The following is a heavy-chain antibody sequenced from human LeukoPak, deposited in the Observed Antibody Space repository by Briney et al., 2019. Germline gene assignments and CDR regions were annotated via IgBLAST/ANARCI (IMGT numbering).Heavy chain of an antibody. Sequence: ASVKVSCKASGYTFTSYGISWVRQAPGQGLEWMGWINPNSGDTTYAQKFQGRVTMIRDTSISTAYMELRRLISDDTAVYYCAREGRDSSGYYHLYYFYMDVWGKGTTVTVSS. CDR1: GYTFTSYG. CDR2: INPNSGDT. CDR3: AREGRDSSGYYHLYYFYMDV. V-gene: IGHV1-2*02. D-gene: IGHD3-22*01. J-gene: IGHJ6*03.